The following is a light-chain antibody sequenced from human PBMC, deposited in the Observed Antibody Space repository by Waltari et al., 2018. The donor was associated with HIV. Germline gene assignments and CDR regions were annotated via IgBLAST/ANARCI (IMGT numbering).Light chain of an antibody. J-gene: IGKJ3*01. CDR3: QQYNNWPPFT. CDR2: GAS. V-gene: IGKV3-15*01. Sequence: EIVMTQSPATLSVSPWERASQSVSSNLAWYQQKPGQAPRLLIYGASTRATGIPARFSGSGSGTEFTLTISSLQSEDFAVYYCQQYNNWPPFTFGPGTKVDIK. CDR1: QSVSSN.